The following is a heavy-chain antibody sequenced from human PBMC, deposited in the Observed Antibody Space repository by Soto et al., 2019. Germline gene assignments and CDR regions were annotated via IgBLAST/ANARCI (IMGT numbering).Heavy chain of an antibody. CDR1: GYSFTSYW. J-gene: IGHJ4*02. V-gene: IGHV5-51*01. D-gene: IGHD2-2*01. Sequence: GESLKISCKGSGYSFTSYWIGWVRQMPGKGLEWMGIIYPGDSDTRYSPAFQGQVTNLADKSFSTAYLQWSSLKASDTAMYYCARLVAPNTYCSSTSCPFDYWGQGTLVTVSS. CDR3: ARLVAPNTYCSSTSCPFDY. CDR2: IYPGDSDT.